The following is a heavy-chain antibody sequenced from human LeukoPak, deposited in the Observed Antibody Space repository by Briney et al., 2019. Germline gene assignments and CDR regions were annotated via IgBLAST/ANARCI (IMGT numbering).Heavy chain of an antibody. CDR2: IYTTGIT. CDR3: ARRVAVAGKAGFDY. Sequence: SETLSLTCTVSGGSISTYFWTWIRQPAGKGLEWIGRIYTTGITNYNPSLNSRVTMSVDTSKNQFSLKLSSVTAADTAVYYCARRVAVAGKAGFDYWGQGTLVTVSS. J-gene: IGHJ4*02. V-gene: IGHV4-4*07. CDR1: GGSISTYF. D-gene: IGHD6-19*01.